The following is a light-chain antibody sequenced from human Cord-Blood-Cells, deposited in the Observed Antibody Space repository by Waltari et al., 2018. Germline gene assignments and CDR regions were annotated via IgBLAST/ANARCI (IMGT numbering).Light chain of an antibody. CDR3: PPGYSTPFT. Sequence: DIQMTQSPSSLSASVGDRVTITCRASQSISSYLNWYQQKPGKAPKLLIYAASSLQSGVPSKFSCSGTWTEFTPPISSLQPGNFATYHCPPGYSTPFTFGPGTKVDIK. J-gene: IGKJ3*01. V-gene: IGKV1-39*01. CDR2: AAS. CDR1: QSISSY.